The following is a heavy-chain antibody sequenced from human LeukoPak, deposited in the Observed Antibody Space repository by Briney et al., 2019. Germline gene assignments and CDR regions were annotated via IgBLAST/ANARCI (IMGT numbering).Heavy chain of an antibody. D-gene: IGHD2-15*01. J-gene: IGHJ3*02. CDR2: IIPIFGTA. Sequence: SVKVSCKASGGTFSSYAISWVRQAPGQGLEWMGGIIPIFGTANYAQKFQGRVTITADESTSTAYMELSSLRSEDTAVYYCARSLGYCSGGHCYYAFDIWGQGTMVTVSS. CDR1: GGTFSSYA. CDR3: ARSLGYCSGGHCYYAFDI. V-gene: IGHV1-69*13.